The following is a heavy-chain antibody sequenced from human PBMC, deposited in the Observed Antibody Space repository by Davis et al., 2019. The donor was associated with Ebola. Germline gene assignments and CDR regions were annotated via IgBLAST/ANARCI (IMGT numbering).Heavy chain of an antibody. CDR3: ARSGFDY. V-gene: IGHV3-30-3*01. J-gene: IGHJ4*02. CDR1: GYTFTSYA. D-gene: IGHD3-10*01. Sequence: SCKASGYTFTSYAMHWVRQAPGKGLEWVAVISYDGSNKYYADSVKGRFTISRDNSKNTLYLQMNSLRAEDTAVYYCARSGFDYWGQGTLVTVSS. CDR2: ISYDGSNK.